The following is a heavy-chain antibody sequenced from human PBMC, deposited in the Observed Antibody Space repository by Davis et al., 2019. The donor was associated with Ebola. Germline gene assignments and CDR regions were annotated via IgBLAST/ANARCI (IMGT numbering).Heavy chain of an antibody. CDR1: GGSFSGYY. CDR2: INHSGST. CDR3: ARDRFYYGMDV. V-gene: IGHV4-34*01. J-gene: IGHJ6*02. Sequence: SETLSLTCAVYGGSFSGYYWSWIRQPPGKGLEWIGEINHSGSTNYNPSLKSRVTISVDTSKNQFSLKLSSVTAADTAVYYCARDRFYYGMDVWGQGTTVTVSS.